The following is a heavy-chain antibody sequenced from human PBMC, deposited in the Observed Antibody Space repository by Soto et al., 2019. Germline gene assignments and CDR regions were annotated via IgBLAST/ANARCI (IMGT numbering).Heavy chain of an antibody. V-gene: IGHV1-46*03. J-gene: IGHJ4*02. CDR2: INPSGGST. CDR3: ARGGGGRYGDYVLGY. D-gene: IGHD4-17*01. CDR1: GYTFTSYY. Sequence: QVQLVQSGAEVKKPGASVKVSCKASGYTFTSYYMHWVRQAPGQGLEWMGIINPSGGSTSYAQKFQGRVTMTRDTSTSTVYMELSSLRSEDTAVYYCARGGGGRYGDYVLGYWGQGTLVTVSS.